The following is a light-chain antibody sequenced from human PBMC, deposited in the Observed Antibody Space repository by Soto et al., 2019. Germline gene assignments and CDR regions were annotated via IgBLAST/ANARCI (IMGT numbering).Light chain of an antibody. CDR1: SSEVGSNNL. J-gene: IGLJ2*01. CDR2: EVR. CDR3: CSYAGSSTFVV. Sequence: QSVLTQPASVSGSPGQSTTISFTGTSSEVGSNNLVSWYQKHPSKAHKIMNYEVRKRPSRVSKNLSGSKTGNTASLTISVLQAEDEADYYCCSYAGSSTFVVFGGGTKVTVL. V-gene: IGLV2-23*02.